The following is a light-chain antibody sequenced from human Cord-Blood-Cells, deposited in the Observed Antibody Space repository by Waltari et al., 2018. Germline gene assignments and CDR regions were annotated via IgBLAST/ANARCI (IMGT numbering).Light chain of an antibody. V-gene: IGKV1-39*01. CDR2: AAS. Sequence: DIQMTQPPYSLSASVGGRVTITCRASQSISSYLNWYQQKPGKAPKLLIYAASSLQSGVPSRFSGSGGGTDFTLTISSLQPEDFATYYCQQSYSTPPWTFGQGTKVEIK. CDR3: QQSYSTPPWT. J-gene: IGKJ1*01. CDR1: QSISSY.